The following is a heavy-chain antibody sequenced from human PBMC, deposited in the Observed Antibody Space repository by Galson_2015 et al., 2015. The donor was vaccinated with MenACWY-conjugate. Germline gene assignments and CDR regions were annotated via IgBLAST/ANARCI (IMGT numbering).Heavy chain of an antibody. J-gene: IGHJ4*02. CDR2: ISSSSSYI. Sequence: SLRLSCAASGFTFSSYSMNWVRQAPGKGLEWVSSISSSSSYIYYADSVKGRFTISRDNARNSVHLQMTSLRAEDTAVYYCATSGTYLYLNYWGQGTLVSVSS. CDR3: ATSGTYLYLNY. D-gene: IGHD3-10*01. CDR1: GFTFSSYS. V-gene: IGHV3-21*01.